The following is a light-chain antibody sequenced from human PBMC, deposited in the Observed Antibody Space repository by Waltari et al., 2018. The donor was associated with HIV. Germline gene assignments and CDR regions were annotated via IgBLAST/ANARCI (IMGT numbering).Light chain of an antibody. J-gene: IGLJ2*01. CDR1: NIGSKS. Sequence: SYVLTQPPSVSVAPGQTARITCGGNNIGSKSVHWYQQKPGQAPVLVVYDDSDRPSGIRERFAGSNSGNTATLTISRVEAGDEADYYCQVWDSSSDHPDVVFGGGTKLTVL. V-gene: IGLV3-21*02. CDR3: QVWDSSSDHPDVV. CDR2: DDS.